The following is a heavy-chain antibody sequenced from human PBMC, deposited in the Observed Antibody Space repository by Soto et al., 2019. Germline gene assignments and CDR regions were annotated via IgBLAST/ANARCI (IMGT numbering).Heavy chain of an antibody. V-gene: IGHV4-59*08. CDR1: GGSISSYY. Sequence: SXTLSLTCTVSGGSISSYYWSWIRQPPVKGLEWIGYIYYSGSTNCNPSLKSRVTISVDTSKNQFSLKLSSVTAADTAVYYCARQVAVAGSPFYFDYWGQGTLVTVSS. CDR3: ARQVAVAGSPFYFDY. J-gene: IGHJ4*02. D-gene: IGHD6-19*01. CDR2: IYYSGST.